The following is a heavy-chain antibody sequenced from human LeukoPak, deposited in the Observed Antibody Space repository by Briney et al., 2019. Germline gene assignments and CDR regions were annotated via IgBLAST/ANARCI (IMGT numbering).Heavy chain of an antibody. CDR2: IVVGSSNT. Sequence: SVKVSCKASGFTFTSSTMQWVRQARGQRLEWIGWIVVGSSNTNYAQKFQERVTITRDMSTSTAYMELSSLRSEDTAVYYCAADLRSSSSFDYWGQGTLVTVSS. V-gene: IGHV1-58*02. D-gene: IGHD6-6*01. J-gene: IGHJ4*02. CDR3: AADLRSSSSFDY. CDR1: GFTFTSST.